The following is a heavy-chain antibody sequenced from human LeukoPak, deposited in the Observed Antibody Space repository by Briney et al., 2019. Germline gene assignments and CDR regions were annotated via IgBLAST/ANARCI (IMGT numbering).Heavy chain of an antibody. J-gene: IGHJ4*02. V-gene: IGHV4-4*02. Sequence: GSLRLSCAVSGFTFSYYSMNWVRQPPGQGLEWIGEISLTGETNYNPSLNGRVTMSLDGSRNQLSLTLTSVTAADTAIYYCSRESGAFCPFGYWGQGTLVIVPP. CDR1: GFTFSYYSM. CDR3: SRESGAFCPFGY. CDR2: ISLTGET. D-gene: IGHD1-26*01.